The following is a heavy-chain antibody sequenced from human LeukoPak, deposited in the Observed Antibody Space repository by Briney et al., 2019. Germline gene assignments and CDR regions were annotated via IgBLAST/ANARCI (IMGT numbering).Heavy chain of an antibody. J-gene: IGHJ4*02. V-gene: IGHV3-7*01. CDR2: IKDDGSAK. CDR3: ARDRYMSY. Sequence: PGGSLRLSCAASGFTFSSSWMSRLRQAPGKGLEWVADIKDDGSAKYYVDSVKGRFSISRDNAKNSLYLQMNSLRVEDTAVYYCARDRYMSYWGQGILVTVSS. CDR1: GFTFSSSW. D-gene: IGHD3-9*01.